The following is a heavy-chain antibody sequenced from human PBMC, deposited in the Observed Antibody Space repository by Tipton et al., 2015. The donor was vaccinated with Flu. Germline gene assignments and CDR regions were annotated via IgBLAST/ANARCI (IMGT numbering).Heavy chain of an antibody. CDR1: GGSTNEYY. CDR3: ATLRADPPAGWHTLDS. J-gene: IGHJ5*01. D-gene: IGHD6-19*01. V-gene: IGHV4-59*08. Sequence: TLSLTCTVSGGSTNEYYWSWLRQAPGTGLEWLGHVYYTGVPTFNPSLRGRLIISLDNSRDRFSLKLTSVTSADTAVYYCATLRADPPAGWHTLDSWGHGSLVSVST. CDR2: VYYTGVP.